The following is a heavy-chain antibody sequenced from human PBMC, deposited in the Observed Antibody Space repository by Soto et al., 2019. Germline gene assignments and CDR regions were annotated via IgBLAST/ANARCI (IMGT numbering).Heavy chain of an antibody. CDR2: IYPGDSET. J-gene: IGHJ6*02. CDR1: GYNFTNYW. V-gene: IGHV5-51*01. CDR3: ARLADDVVYSSSWTGYYYGMDV. D-gene: IGHD6-13*01. Sequence: RGESLKISCKGLGYNFTNYWIGWVRQMPGKGLEWMGIIYPGDSETRYGPSFQGQVTISADKSISTAYLQWSSLKASDTAMYYCARLADDVVYSSSWTGYYYGMDVWGQGTTVTVSS.